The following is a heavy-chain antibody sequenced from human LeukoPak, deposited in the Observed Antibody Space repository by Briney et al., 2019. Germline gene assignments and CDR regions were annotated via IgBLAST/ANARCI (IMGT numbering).Heavy chain of an antibody. CDR2: IKHSGST. V-gene: IGHV4-34*01. CDR1: GGSFSGYY. J-gene: IGHJ4*02. D-gene: IGHD6-19*01. CDR3: ARGGPGYSSGWYVPAISYFDY. Sequence: SETLSLTCAVYGGSFSGYYCSWIRQPPGKGLEWIGEIKHSGSTNYNPSLKGRGTISVDTSKNQFSLKLSSVTAADTAVYYCARGGPGYSSGWYVPAISYFDYWGQGTLVTVSS.